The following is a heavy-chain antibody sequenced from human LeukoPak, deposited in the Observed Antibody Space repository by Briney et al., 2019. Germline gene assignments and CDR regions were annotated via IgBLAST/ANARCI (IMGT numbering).Heavy chain of an antibody. CDR2: IGTAGDT. Sequence: GGSLRLSCAASGFTFSSYDMHWVRQATGKGLEWVSAIGTAGDTYYPGSVKGRFTISRENAKNSLYLQMNSLRAGDTAVYYCARSNPPYYYYYGMDVWGQGTTVTVSS. CDR3: ARSNPPYYYYYGMDV. J-gene: IGHJ6*02. V-gene: IGHV3-13*01. CDR1: GFTFSSYD.